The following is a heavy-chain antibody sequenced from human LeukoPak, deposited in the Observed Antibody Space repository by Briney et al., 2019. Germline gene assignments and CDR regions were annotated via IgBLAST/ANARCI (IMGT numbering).Heavy chain of an antibody. D-gene: IGHD3-10*01. J-gene: IGHJ4*02. Sequence: SETLSLTCAVYGGSFSGYYWSWIRQPPGKGLEWIGEINHSGSTNYNSSLKSRVTISVDTSKNQFSLKLSSVTAADTAVYYCARERMVRGVITRVYWGQGTLVTVSS. CDR1: GGSFSGYY. V-gene: IGHV4-34*01. CDR3: ARERMVRGVITRVY. CDR2: INHSGST.